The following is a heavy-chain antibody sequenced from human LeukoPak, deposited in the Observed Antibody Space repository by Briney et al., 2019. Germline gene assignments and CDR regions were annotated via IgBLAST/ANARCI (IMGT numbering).Heavy chain of an antibody. D-gene: IGHD2-8*01. CDR2: VYTTGSP. V-gene: IGHV4-4*07. CDR1: GVSISGYY. J-gene: IGHJ4*02. CDR3: ARVRDGTNRDYFDS. Sequence: SETLSLTCSVSGVSISGYYWTWIRQPAGKGLEWIGRVYTTGSPSYTPSLKSRVTTSVDTSKNHFSLKLSSVTAANTAVYYCARVRDGTNRDYFDSWGQGTLVTVSS.